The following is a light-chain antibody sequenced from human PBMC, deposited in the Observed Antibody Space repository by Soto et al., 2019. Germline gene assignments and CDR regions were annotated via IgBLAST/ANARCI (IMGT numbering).Light chain of an antibody. J-gene: IGLJ1*01. CDR2: SNN. V-gene: IGLV1-44*01. CDR1: SSNIGSKD. Sequence: QLVLTQPPSASGTPGQRVTISCSGSSSNIGSKDVNWYQQLPETAPKVLMYSNNQRPSGVPDRFSGSKSGTSASLAISGLQSEDEADYYCAAWDDSLNGDVFGTGTKVTVL. CDR3: AAWDDSLNGDV.